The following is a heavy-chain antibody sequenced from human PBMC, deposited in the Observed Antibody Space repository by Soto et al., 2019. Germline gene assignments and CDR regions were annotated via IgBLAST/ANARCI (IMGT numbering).Heavy chain of an antibody. D-gene: IGHD3-22*01. V-gene: IGHV3-20*04. J-gene: IGHJ6*02. Sequence: GGSLRLSCAPSGFTFDDYGMSWVRQAPGKGLEWVSGINWNGGSTGYADSVKGRFTISRDNAKNSLYLQMNSLRAEDTALYYCAREATSRGSYYYDSSGEYTLRYFYYGMDVWGDGTMFT. CDR2: INWNGGST. CDR1: GFTFDDYG. CDR3: AREATSRGSYYYDSSGEYTLRYFYYGMDV.